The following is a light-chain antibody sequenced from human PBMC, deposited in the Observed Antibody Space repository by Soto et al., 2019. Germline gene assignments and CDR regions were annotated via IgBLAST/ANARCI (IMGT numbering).Light chain of an antibody. CDR1: QSVSSNY. V-gene: IGKV3-20*01. J-gene: IGKJ3*01. CDR3: HQYGSSFT. Sequence: EIVLTQSPGTLSLSPGERDTLSCRASQSVSSNYLAWYQQKPGQAPRLLIYGASSRATGIPDRFSGSGSGTDFTLTISSLEPEDFAVYYCHQYGSSFTFGPGAKVDIK. CDR2: GAS.